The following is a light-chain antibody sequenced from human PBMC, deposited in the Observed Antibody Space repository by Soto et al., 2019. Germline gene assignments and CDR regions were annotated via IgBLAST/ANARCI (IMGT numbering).Light chain of an antibody. CDR2: GAF. CDR1: QSVSSY. CDR3: QYYDQWPPWA. V-gene: IGKV3-15*01. Sequence: EIVITQSPGALSASPGETATLSCRASQSVSSYVALYQQKPGQAPRLLIYGAFTRATGIPARFSGSGSGTGFTLTISSLQSEDFAVYYCQYYDQWPPWAFGQGTKV. J-gene: IGKJ1*01.